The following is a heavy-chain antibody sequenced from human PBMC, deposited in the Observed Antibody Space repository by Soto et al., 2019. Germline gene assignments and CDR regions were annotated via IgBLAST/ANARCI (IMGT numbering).Heavy chain of an antibody. Sequence: EVQLVECGGGLVQPGGSLRLSCAASGFTFSSYSMNWVRQAPGKGLEWVSYISSSSSTIYYADSVKGRFTISRDNAKNSLYLQMNSLRAEDTAVYYCARDEGGYCSSTSCDAFDIWGQGTMVTVSS. CDR3: ARDEGGYCSSTSCDAFDI. J-gene: IGHJ3*02. D-gene: IGHD2-2*01. CDR1: GFTFSSYS. V-gene: IGHV3-48*01. CDR2: ISSSSSTI.